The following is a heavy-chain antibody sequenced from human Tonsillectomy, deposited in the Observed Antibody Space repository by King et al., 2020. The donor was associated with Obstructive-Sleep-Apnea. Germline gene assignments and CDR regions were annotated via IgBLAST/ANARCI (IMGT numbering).Heavy chain of an antibody. D-gene: IGHD2-21*01. CDR1: GFTFSSYN. V-gene: IGHV3-21*01. CDR2: ISPTSEYI. Sequence: VQLVESGGGLVKPGGSLRLSCVASGFTFSSYNMNWVRQAPGKGLEWVSSISPTSEYIYYADSLKGRFTVSRDDAKNSMSLQMKSLRVEDTAIYYCTRDASSYILSSAYWGQGTLVTVSS. J-gene: IGHJ4*02. CDR3: TRDASSYILSSAY.